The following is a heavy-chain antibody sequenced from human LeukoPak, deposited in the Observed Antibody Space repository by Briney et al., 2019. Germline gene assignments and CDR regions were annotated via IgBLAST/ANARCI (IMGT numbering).Heavy chain of an antibody. J-gene: IGHJ5*02. CDR2: IIPTFGTA. CDR1: GGTFSSYA. CDR3: ARDLTMVRGARYRPYNWFDP. Sequence: SVKVSCKASGGTFSSYAISWVRQAPGQGLEWMGGIIPTFGTANYAQKFQGRVTISADESTSTAYMELSSLRSEDTAVYYCARDLTMVRGARYRPYNWFDPWGQGTLVTVSS. D-gene: IGHD3-10*01. V-gene: IGHV1-69*13.